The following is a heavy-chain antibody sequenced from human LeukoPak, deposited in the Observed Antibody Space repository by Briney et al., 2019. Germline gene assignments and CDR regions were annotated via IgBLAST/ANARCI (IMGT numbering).Heavy chain of an antibody. CDR3: ASITMVREGY. J-gene: IGHJ4*02. CDR2: INHSGST. Sequence: PSETLSLTCAVYGGSFSGYYWSWIRQPPGKGLEWIGEINHSGSTNYNPSLKSRVTISVDTSKNQFSLNLSSVTAADTAVYYCASITMVREGYWGQGTLVTVSS. D-gene: IGHD3-10*01. CDR1: GGSFSGYY. V-gene: IGHV4-34*01.